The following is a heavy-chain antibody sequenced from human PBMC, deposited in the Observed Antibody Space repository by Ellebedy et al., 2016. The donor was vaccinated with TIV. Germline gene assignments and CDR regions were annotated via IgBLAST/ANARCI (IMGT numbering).Heavy chain of an antibody. CDR3: AKVGAAESVVVVAARDAWFDP. CDR1: GYTFIDYG. Sequence: ASVKVSCKASGYTFIDYGISWVRQAPGQGLEWMGWISTYNGNTNYAQKVQGRITMTTDTSTSTAYMELRSLRSDDTAVYYCAKVGAAESVVVVAARDAWFDPWGQGTLVTVSS. V-gene: IGHV1-18*01. J-gene: IGHJ5*02. CDR2: ISTYNGNT. D-gene: IGHD2-15*01.